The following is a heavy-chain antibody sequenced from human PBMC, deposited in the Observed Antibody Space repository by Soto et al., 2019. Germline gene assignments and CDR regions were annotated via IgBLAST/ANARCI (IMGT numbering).Heavy chain of an antibody. Sequence: TGGSLRLSCAASGFTFDDYTMHWVRQAPGKGLEWVSLISWDGGSTYYADSVKGRFTISRDNSKNSLYLQMNSLRTEDTALYYCAKDPSTGTTYGMDVWGQGTTVTVS. CDR3: AKDPSTGTTYGMDV. CDR1: GFTFDDYT. CDR2: ISWDGGST. D-gene: IGHD1-1*01. J-gene: IGHJ6*02. V-gene: IGHV3-43*01.